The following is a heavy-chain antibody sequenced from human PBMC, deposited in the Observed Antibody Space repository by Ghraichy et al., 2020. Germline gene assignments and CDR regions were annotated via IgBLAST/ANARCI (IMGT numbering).Heavy chain of an antibody. V-gene: IGHV1-69*13. CDR1: GGTFSSYA. J-gene: IGHJ6*02. Sequence: SVKVSCKASGGTFSSYAISWVRQAPGQGLEWMGGIIPIFGAPNYAQKFQGGVTITADESTSTAYMELSSLRSEDTAVFYCAIKVGYCTTISCLHYGGTDVWGQGTTVTVSS. D-gene: IGHD2-2*01. CDR2: IIPIFGAP. CDR3: AIKVGYCTTISCLHYGGTDV.